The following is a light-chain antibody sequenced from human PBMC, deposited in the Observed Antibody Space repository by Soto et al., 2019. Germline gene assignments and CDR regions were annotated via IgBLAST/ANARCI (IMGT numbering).Light chain of an antibody. CDR2: GTS. Sequence: QSVLTQPPSVSGAPGQRVTISCTGSSSNIGAGYDVHWYQQLPGTAPKLLIFGTSNRPSGVPDRFSGSKSGTSASLAITGLQAEDEADYSCQSSDTSLSGSEVFGGGTKLTVL. V-gene: IGLV1-40*01. CDR1: SSNIGAGYD. J-gene: IGLJ2*01. CDR3: QSSDTSLSGSEV.